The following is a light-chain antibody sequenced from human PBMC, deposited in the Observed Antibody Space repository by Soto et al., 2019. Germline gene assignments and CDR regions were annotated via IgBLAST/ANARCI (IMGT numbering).Light chain of an antibody. CDR2: GAS. V-gene: IGKV3-20*01. CDR1: QSVSINY. CDR3: QQYNNWPA. Sequence: EIVLMQSPGTLSLSPGERATLSCRASQSVSINYLAWYQQKPGQAPRLLIYGASSRATGIPDRFSGSGSGTDFTLTISRLEPEDFAVYYCQQYNNWPAFGQGTKVDIK. J-gene: IGKJ1*01.